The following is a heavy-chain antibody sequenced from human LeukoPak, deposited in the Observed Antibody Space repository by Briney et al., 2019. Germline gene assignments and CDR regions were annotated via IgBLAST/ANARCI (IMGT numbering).Heavy chain of an antibody. CDR2: INPNSGGT. Sequence: ASVKVSCKASGYTFTGYYMHWVRQAPGQGLEWMGWINPNSGGTNYAQKFQGRVTMTRDTSISTAYMELSRLRSDDTAVYYCARDWEIAVAGNGWSFDYWGQGTLVTVSS. V-gene: IGHV1-2*02. D-gene: IGHD6-19*01. CDR1: GYTFTGYY. J-gene: IGHJ4*02. CDR3: ARDWEIAVAGNGWSFDY.